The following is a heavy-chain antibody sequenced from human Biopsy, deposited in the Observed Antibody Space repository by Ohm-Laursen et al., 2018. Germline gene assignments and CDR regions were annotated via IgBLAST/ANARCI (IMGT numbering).Heavy chain of an antibody. Sequence: VASVKVSCKASGGTFTRYAMHWVRQASGQGLEWMGRIISVHDIANYAQKFQGRVTITADKSTSTAYMELRNLRSEDTAVYYCARTLVDCTSGTCYDVGDGMDVWGQGTTVIVSS. D-gene: IGHD2-15*01. V-gene: IGHV1-69*04. J-gene: IGHJ6*02. CDR1: GGTFTRYA. CDR2: IISVHDIA. CDR3: ARTLVDCTSGTCYDVGDGMDV.